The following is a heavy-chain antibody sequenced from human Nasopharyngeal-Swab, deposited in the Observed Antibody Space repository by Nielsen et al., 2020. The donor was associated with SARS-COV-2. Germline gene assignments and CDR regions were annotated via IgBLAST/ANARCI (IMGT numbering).Heavy chain of an antibody. V-gene: IGHV4-59*01. Sequence: SETLSLTCTASGVSTSSYYWSWIRQPPGKGLEWIGYINYSGSTTYNPSPKSRVTISVDTSKNQFSLKLSSVTAADTAVYYCARDLELGNDAFDIWGQVTMVTVSS. J-gene: IGHJ3*02. CDR3: ARDLELGNDAFDI. D-gene: IGHD3-10*01. CDR1: GVSTSSYY. CDR2: INYSGST.